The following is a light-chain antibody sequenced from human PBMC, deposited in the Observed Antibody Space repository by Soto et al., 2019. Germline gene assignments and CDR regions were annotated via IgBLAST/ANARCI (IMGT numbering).Light chain of an antibody. Sequence: QSVLTQPPSASGSPGQSVTFSCTGTSSDVGGYNYVSWYQQHPGKAPKLMIYEVSKRPSGVPDRFSGSKSGNAASLTVSGLQAEDEADYYCSSYEGSNTYVFGTGTKVTVL. J-gene: IGLJ1*01. V-gene: IGLV2-8*01. CDR2: EVS. CDR3: SSYEGSNTYV. CDR1: SSDVGGYNY.